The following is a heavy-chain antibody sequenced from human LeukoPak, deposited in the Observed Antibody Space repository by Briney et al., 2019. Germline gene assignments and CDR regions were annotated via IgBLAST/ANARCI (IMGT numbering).Heavy chain of an antibody. D-gene: IGHD6-19*01. CDR1: DGSISNYY. Sequence: SETLSLTCTVSDGSISNYYWSWVRQPPGKGLEWIAYIDNSGSTNYNPSLRSRVTISIDTSKNQFSLKLSSVTAADTAVYYCARQGGWLSPIGYWGQGTLVTVSS. CDR3: ARQGGWLSPIGY. V-gene: IGHV4-59*08. CDR2: IDNSGST. J-gene: IGHJ4*02.